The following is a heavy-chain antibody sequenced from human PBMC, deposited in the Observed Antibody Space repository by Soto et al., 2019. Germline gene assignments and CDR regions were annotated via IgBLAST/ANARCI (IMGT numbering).Heavy chain of an antibody. J-gene: IGHJ3*02. CDR3: ARIEIAGAGTVKAFDI. V-gene: IGHV2-26*01. D-gene: IGHD6-19*01. CDR1: GFSLSNARMG. Sequence: QVTLKESGPVLVKPTETLTLTCTVSGFSLSNARMGVSWIRQPPGKALEWLAHIFSNDEKSYSTSLKSRLTISKHTDKSQVVLTMTNADPVDTATYYCARIEIAGAGTVKAFDIWGQGTMVTVSS. CDR2: IFSNDEK.